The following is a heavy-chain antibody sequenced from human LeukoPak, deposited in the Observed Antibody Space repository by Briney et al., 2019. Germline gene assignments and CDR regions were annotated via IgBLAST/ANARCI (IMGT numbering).Heavy chain of an antibody. CDR2: IRSSGSTI. V-gene: IGHV3-48*02. Sequence: PGGSLRLSCAASGFTFSNVWMSRVRQVPGKGLEWVSYIRSSGSTIYYADSVKGRFTISRDNAKNSLYLQMNSLRDEDTAVYFCARDDSTAHHAFDVWGHGTMVTVSS. J-gene: IGHJ3*01. CDR3: ARDDSTAHHAFDV. D-gene: IGHD3-22*01. CDR1: GFTFSNVW.